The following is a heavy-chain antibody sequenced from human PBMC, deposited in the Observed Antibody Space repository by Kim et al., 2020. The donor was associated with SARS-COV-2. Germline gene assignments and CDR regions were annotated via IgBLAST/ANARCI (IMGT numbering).Heavy chain of an antibody. D-gene: IGHD5-18*01. V-gene: IGHV3-53*01. Sequence: GGSLRLSCAASGFTVSTFYMSWVRQTPGKGLEYVSVIYIDGSTYYADSVKGRFTISRDNSKNTLYLQMNSLRAEDTAVYYCARDHGIQLYKGAFDYWGQGTLVTVSS. CDR2: IYIDGST. CDR1: GFTVSTFY. CDR3: ARDHGIQLYKGAFDY. J-gene: IGHJ4*02.